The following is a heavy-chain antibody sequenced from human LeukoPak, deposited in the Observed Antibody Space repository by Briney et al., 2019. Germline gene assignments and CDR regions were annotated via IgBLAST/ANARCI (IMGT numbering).Heavy chain of an antibody. CDR2: ISYDGSNK. J-gene: IGHJ3*02. V-gene: IGHV3-30*18. CDR3: SKLVVRLRRYDIFTGYSNHAFDI. D-gene: IGHD3-9*01. Sequence: GRSLRLSCAASGFTFSSYGMHWVHQAPGKGLEWVAVISYDGSNKYYADSVKGRFTISRDNSKNTLYLQMNSLRAEDTAVYYCSKLVVRLRRYDIFTGYSNHAFDIWGQGTMVTVSS. CDR1: GFTFSSYG.